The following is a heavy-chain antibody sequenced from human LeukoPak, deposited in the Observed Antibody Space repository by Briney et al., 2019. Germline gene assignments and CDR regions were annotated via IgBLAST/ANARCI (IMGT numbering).Heavy chain of an antibody. J-gene: IGHJ4*02. CDR2: MNPNSGNT. V-gene: IGHV1-8*01. Sequence: ASVKVSCKASGYTFTSYDINWVRQATGQGLEWMGWMNPNSGNTGYAQKFQGRVTMTRNTSISTAYMELRSLRSDDTAVYYCARDLEAAAGSFDYWGQGTLVTVSS. CDR3: ARDLEAAAGSFDY. D-gene: IGHD6-13*01. CDR1: GYTFTSYD.